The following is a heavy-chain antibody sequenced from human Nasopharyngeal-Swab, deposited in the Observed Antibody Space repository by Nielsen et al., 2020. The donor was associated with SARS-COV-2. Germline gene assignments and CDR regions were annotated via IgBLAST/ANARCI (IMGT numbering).Heavy chain of an antibody. J-gene: IGHJ3*02. V-gene: IGHV3-74*01. D-gene: IGHD6-6*01. CDR3: EKTIAARQLDAFDI. Sequence: GESLKISCAASGFTFSNYWLHWVRQAPGKGLVWVSRIDSDGSNTRYADSVKGRFTISRDDAKNTLYLQMNSLRAEDTAVYYCEKTIAARQLDAFDIWGQGTMVIVSS. CDR1: GFTFSNYW. CDR2: IDSDGSNT.